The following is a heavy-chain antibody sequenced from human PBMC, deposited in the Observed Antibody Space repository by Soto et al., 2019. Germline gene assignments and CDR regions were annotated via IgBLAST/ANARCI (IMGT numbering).Heavy chain of an antibody. CDR1: GFTFSDYY. D-gene: IGHD3-22*01. J-gene: IGHJ6*02. Sequence: GGSLRLSCAASGFTFSDYYMSWIRQAPGKGLEWVSYISSSGSKKYYVDSVKGRFTISRDNAKNSLYLQMNSLRAEDTAVYYCARFYYDSSGYLPSPYYYYYGMDVWGQGTTVTVSS. V-gene: IGHV3-11*04. CDR2: ISSSGSKK. CDR3: ARFYYDSSGYLPSPYYYYYGMDV.